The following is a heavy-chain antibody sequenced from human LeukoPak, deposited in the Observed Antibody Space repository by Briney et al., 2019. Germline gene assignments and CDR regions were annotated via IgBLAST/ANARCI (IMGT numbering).Heavy chain of an antibody. CDR2: IRYDGSNK. V-gene: IGHV3-30*02. D-gene: IGHD4-23*01. CDR1: GLTFSSYG. Sequence: GGSLRLSCAASGLTFSSYGMHWVRQAPGKGLEWVAFIRYDGSNKYYADSVKGRFTISRDNAKNSLYLQMNSLRAEDTAVYYCARDGTRATVVPYYFDYWGQGTLVTVSS. CDR3: ARDGTRATVVPYYFDY. J-gene: IGHJ4*02.